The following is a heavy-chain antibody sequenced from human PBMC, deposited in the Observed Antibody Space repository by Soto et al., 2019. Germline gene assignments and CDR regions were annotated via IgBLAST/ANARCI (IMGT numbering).Heavy chain of an antibody. CDR2: IANDGRSE. CDR3: AKDKGRPAIDY. CDR1: GLTFSAAG. V-gene: IGHV3-30*18. J-gene: IGHJ4*02. Sequence: QVQLVESGGGVVQPGRSLRLSCAASGLTFSAAGMHWVRQAPGKGLEWVAFIANDGRSESYADSVKGRFTISRDNSQNRLYLQMNGLRAEDTAVYSWAKDKGRPAIDYWGKGTLVSVSS.